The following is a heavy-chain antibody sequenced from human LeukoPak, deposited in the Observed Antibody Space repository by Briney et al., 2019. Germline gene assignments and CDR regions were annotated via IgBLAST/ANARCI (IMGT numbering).Heavy chain of an antibody. CDR2: INPNSGGT. J-gene: IGHJ5*02. D-gene: IGHD3-16*02. CDR3: ARDAPELSGGSGFDP. CDR1: GYTFTDYS. Sequence: ASVKVSCKASGYTFTDYSIHWVRQAPGQGLEWMGWINPNSGGTNFAQKFQGRVTITRHTSISTVYMELNSLRSDDTAVYYCARDAPELSGGSGFDPWGQGTLVTVSS. V-gene: IGHV1-2*02.